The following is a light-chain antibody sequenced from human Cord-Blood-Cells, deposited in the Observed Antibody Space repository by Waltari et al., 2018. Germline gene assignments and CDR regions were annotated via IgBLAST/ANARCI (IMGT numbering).Light chain of an antibody. CDR1: QGMSSA. CDR2: DAS. Sequence: AIQLTQSPSSLSVSVGARVTITCRASQGMSSALAWYQQKPGKAPKLLIYDASSLESGVPSRFSGSGSGTDFTRTISSQQPEDFATYYCRQFNSYPIAFGQGTRLENK. J-gene: IGKJ5*01. CDR3: RQFNSYPIA. V-gene: IGKV1-13*02.